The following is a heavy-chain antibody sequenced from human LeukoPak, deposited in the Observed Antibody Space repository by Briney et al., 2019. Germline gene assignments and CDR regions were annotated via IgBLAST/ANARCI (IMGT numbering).Heavy chain of an antibody. CDR3: ARDHPPYSSGWYLDY. D-gene: IGHD6-19*01. V-gene: IGHV3-21*01. CDR1: GFIFSTYS. Sequence: PGGSLRLSCAASGFIFSTYSMNWVRQAPGRGLEWVSSISSSSSYIYYAEPLKGRFTISRDNAKKSLYLQMNSLRAEDTAVYYCARDHPPYSSGWYLDYWGQGTLVTVSS. J-gene: IGHJ4*02. CDR2: ISSSSSYI.